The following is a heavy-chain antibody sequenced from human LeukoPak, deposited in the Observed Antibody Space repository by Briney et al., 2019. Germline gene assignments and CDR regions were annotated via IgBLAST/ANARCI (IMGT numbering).Heavy chain of an antibody. J-gene: IGHJ3*02. CDR3: ARLTASRRAFDM. V-gene: IGHV4-38-2*01. CDR2: IYHDGNT. CDR1: GFSISSGYY. Sequence: SETLSLTCAVSGFSISSGYYWGWIRQPPGKGLEWIGNIYHDGNTYYNPSLKSQLTVSVDKSQNQFSLTLSSVAAADTAVYFCARLTASRRAFDMWGQGTKVTVSS. D-gene: IGHD2-2*01.